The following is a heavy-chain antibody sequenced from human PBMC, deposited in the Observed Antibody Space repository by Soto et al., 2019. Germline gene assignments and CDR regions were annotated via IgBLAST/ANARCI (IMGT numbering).Heavy chain of an antibody. CDR3: ASGRGICITGTTLCDYYYYYMDV. V-gene: IGHV1-18*01. Sequence: ASVKVSCKASGYTFTSYGISWVRQAPGQGLEWMGWISAYNGNTNYAQKLQGRVTMTTDTSTSTAYMELRSLRSDDTAVYYCASGRGICITGTTLCDYYYYYMDVWGKGTTVTVSS. D-gene: IGHD1-20*01. J-gene: IGHJ6*03. CDR2: ISAYNGNT. CDR1: GYTFTSYG.